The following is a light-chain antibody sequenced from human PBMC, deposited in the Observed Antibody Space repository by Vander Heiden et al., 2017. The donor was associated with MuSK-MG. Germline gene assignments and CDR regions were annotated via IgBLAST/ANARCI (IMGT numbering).Light chain of an antibody. CDR2: DVS. J-gene: IGLJ1*01. CDR1: ASDICDYNF. Sequence: QSALTQPASVPGSPGQSITISCIGSASDICDYNFVPWSQQHPGEAPKLLLYDVSHRPSGVSNRFSGSKSGNTASLNISGLQGEDAADYYCSSYTSTNTPYVFGTGTRVTVL. CDR3: SSYTSTNTPYV. V-gene: IGLV2-14*03.